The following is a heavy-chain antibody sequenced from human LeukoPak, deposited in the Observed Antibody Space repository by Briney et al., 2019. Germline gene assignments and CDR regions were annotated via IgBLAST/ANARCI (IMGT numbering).Heavy chain of an antibody. CDR1: GFTFSTYG. D-gene: IGHD2-15*01. J-gene: IGHJ4*02. V-gene: IGHV3-23*03. CDR2: VYTGGTT. Sequence: GGTLRLSCTASGFTFSTYGMSWVRQAPGKGLEWVSVVYTGGTTYYTDSVKGRFTISRDNSQNTVFLQMNSLRDEDTAVYYCAKDGHCSGGTCPSFDYWGQGTLVTVSS. CDR3: AKDGHCSGGTCPSFDY.